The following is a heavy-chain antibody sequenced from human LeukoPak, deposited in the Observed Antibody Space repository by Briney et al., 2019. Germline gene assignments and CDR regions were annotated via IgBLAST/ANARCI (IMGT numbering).Heavy chain of an antibody. V-gene: IGHV4-61*02. J-gene: IGHJ4*02. Sequence: SETLSLTCTVSGGSISSGSYYWSWIRQPAGTGLEWIGRIYTSGSTNYNPSLKSRVTISVDTSKNQFSLKLSSVTAADTAVYYCARVEWFFEYWGQGTLVTVSS. CDR2: IYTSGST. CDR3: ARVEWFFEY. CDR1: GGSISSGSYY. D-gene: IGHD3-3*01.